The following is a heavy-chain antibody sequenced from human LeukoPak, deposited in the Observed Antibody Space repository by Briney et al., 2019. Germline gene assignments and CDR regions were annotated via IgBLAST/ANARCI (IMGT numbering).Heavy chain of an antibody. CDR2: ITSSGRHT. CDR1: GFSFSAYG. D-gene: IGHD2-15*01. Sequence: GGSLRLSCAASGFSFSAYGMHWVRQAPGKGLEWVSYITSSGRHTFYADSVKGRFTISRDTAKNSLYLQMNSLRGEDTAVYYCSRDISSSTRAFDIWGQGTMVTVS. V-gene: IGHV3-21*05. J-gene: IGHJ3*02. CDR3: SRDISSSTRAFDI.